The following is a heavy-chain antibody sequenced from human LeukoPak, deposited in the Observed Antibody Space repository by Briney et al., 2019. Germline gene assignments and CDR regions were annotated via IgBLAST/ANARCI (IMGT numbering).Heavy chain of an antibody. J-gene: IGHJ4*02. Sequence: GRSLRLSCAASGFTFSSYGMHWVRQAPGKGLEWVAVISYDGSNKYYADSVKGRFTISRDNSKNTLYLQMNSLRAEDTAVYYCAKDASSTGPDYWGQGTLVTVSS. D-gene: IGHD6-13*01. CDR1: GFTFSSYG. CDR3: AKDASSTGPDY. V-gene: IGHV3-30*18. CDR2: ISYDGSNK.